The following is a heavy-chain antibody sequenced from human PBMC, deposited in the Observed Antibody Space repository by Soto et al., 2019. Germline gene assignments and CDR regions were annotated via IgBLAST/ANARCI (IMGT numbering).Heavy chain of an antibody. CDR1: GFTFSSYS. CDR3: ARDRDEQWLVLFSY. Sequence: GGSVRLSCAASGFTFSSYSMNWVRQAPGKGLEWVSSISSSSSYIYYADSVKGRFTISRDNAKNSLYLQMNSLRAEDTAVYYCARDRDEQWLVLFSYWGQGTLVTVSS. J-gene: IGHJ4*02. V-gene: IGHV3-21*01. D-gene: IGHD6-19*01. CDR2: ISSSSSYI.